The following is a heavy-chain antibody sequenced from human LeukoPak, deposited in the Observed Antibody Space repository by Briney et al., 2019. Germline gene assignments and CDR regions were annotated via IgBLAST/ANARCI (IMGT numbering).Heavy chain of an antibody. Sequence: PSETLSLTCTASGGSISSSGYYWGWIRQPPGKGLEWIASINYSGTTYYNPSLKSRVTISEDRSKNQFSLKLSSVTAADTAVYYCARVNSGSYRTIDYWGQGTLVTVSS. CDR1: GGSISSSGYY. D-gene: IGHD1-26*01. CDR3: ARVNSGSYRTIDY. J-gene: IGHJ4*02. V-gene: IGHV4-39*07. CDR2: INYSGTT.